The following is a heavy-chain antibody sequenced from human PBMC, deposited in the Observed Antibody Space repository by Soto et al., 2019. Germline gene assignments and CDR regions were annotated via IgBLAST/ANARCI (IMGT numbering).Heavy chain of an antibody. CDR1: GFTVSTNS. CDR3: ARVSGTGTTFDFDY. D-gene: IGHD1-7*01. V-gene: IGHV3-7*01. Sequence: GGSLRLSCAASGFTVSTNSMSWVRQAPGKGLEWVANIKQGGGEKYYVDSVKGRFTISRDNAKNSLYLQMNSLRAEDTAVYYCARVSGTGTTFDFDYWGQGTLVTVSS. J-gene: IGHJ4*02. CDR2: IKQGGGEK.